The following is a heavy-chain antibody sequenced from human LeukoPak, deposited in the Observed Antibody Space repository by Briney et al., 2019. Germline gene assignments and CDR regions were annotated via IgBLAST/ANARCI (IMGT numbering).Heavy chain of an antibody. J-gene: IGHJ4*02. CDR3: ARAWAGTADY. CDR2: ISYSGNT. D-gene: IGHD6-19*01. V-gene: IGHV4-59*12. Sequence: SETLSLTCFVSGGSLSSYYWSWIRQPPGKGLEWIGYISYSGNTNYNPSLKSRVTISVDTSKNQFSLKLSSVTAADTAVYYCARAWAGTADYWGQGTLVTVSS. CDR1: GGSLSSYY.